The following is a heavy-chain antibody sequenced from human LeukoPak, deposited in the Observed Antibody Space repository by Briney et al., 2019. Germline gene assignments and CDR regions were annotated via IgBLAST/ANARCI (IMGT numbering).Heavy chain of an antibody. CDR3: ARDFLEDSY. CDR2: ISSSSSTM. J-gene: IGHJ4*02. V-gene: IGHV3-48*01. Sequence: PGGSLRLSCAASGFTFSNYNMNWVRQAPGKGLEWLSYISSSSSTMYYADSVKGRFTISRDNARNSLYLQMNSLRAEDTAVYYCARDFLEDSYWGQGTLVTVSS. D-gene: IGHD3-3*01. CDR1: GFTFSNYN.